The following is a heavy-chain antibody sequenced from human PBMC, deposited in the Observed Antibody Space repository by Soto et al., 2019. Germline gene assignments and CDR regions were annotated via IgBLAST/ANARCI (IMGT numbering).Heavy chain of an antibody. D-gene: IGHD3-10*01. CDR2: IYYSGST. CDR3: ARHAVRGVIVSWFDP. V-gene: IGHV4-59*08. Sequence: QVQLQESGPGLVKPSETLSLTCTVSGGSISSYYWSWIRQPPGKGLEWIGYIYYSGSTNYNPSLKSRVTISVATSKNQFSLKLSSVTAADTAVYYCARHAVRGVIVSWFDPWGQGTLVTVSS. J-gene: IGHJ5*02. CDR1: GGSISSYY.